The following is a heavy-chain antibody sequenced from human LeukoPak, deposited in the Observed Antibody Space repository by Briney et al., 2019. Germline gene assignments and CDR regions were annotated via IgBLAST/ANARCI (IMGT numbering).Heavy chain of an antibody. Sequence: ASVKVSCKASGYTFTGYYMHWVRQAPGQGLEWMGWINPNSGGTNYAQKFQGRVTMTGDTSISTAYMELSRLRSDDTAVYYCAREPYYYDSSGYYYDDAFDIWGQGTMVTVSS. CDR3: AREPYYYDSSGYYYDDAFDI. CDR1: GYTFTGYY. J-gene: IGHJ3*02. CDR2: INPNSGGT. D-gene: IGHD3-22*01. V-gene: IGHV1-2*02.